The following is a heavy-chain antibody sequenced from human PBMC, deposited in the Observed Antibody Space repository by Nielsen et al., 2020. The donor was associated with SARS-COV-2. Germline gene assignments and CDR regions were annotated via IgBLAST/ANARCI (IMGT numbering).Heavy chain of an antibody. CDR3: ARDWDDFLSGSKPFDY. D-gene: IGHD3-3*01. CDR1: GFTFSSYA. Sequence: SCAASGFTFSSYAMSWVRQAPGKGLEWVSVIYSGGSSTYYADSVKGRFTISRDNSKNTLYLQMNSLRAEDTAVYYCARDWDDFLSGSKPFDYWGQGTLVTVSS. CDR2: IYSGGSST. V-gene: IGHV3-23*03. J-gene: IGHJ4*02.